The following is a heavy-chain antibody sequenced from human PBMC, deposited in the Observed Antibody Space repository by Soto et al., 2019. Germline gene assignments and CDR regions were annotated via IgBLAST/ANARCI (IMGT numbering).Heavy chain of an antibody. D-gene: IGHD3-10*01. CDR2: MNPNSGNT. J-gene: IGHJ4*02. CDR1: GYTFTSYA. Sequence: ASVKVSCKASGYTFTSYAINWVRQATGQGLEWMGWMNPNSGNTGYAQKFQGRVTMTRNTSISTAYMELSSLRSEDTAVYYCSRVDPGETSPFDHWGQGTLVTVSS. V-gene: IGHV1-8*01. CDR3: SRVDPGETSPFDH.